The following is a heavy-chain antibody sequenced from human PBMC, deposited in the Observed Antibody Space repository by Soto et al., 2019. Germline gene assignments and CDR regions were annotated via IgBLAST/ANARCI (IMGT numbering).Heavy chain of an antibody. CDR1: GFSLSTSGMC. J-gene: IGHJ6*02. V-gene: IGHV2-70*01. D-gene: IGHD1-20*01. CDR2: IDWDDDK. Sequence: ESGPTLVNPTQTLTLTCTFAGFSLSTSGMCVSWIRQPPGKALEWLALIDWDDDKYYSTSLKTRLTISKDNSKNQVVLTMTNMDPVDTATYYCARTYKRWPRYYYYGMDVWGQGTTVTVSS. CDR3: ARTYKRWPRYYYYGMDV.